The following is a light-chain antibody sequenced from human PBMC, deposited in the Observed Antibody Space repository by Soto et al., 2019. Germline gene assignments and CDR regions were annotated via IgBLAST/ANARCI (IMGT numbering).Light chain of an antibody. J-gene: IGKJ1*01. CDR3: MQGRQSPWT. Sequence: DIVMTQPPLSSPVTLGQPASISCRSSQSFVHSDGNTYLSWLQQRPGQPPRLLISKISDRFSGVPDRFSGSGSGTDFTLTISRVEAEDVGVYYCMQGRQSPWTFGQGTKVEIK. CDR1: QSFVHSDGNTY. CDR2: KIS. V-gene: IGKV2-24*01.